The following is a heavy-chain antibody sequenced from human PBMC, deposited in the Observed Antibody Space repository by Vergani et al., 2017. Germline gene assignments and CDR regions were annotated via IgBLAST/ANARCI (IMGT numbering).Heavy chain of an antibody. Sequence: EVQLVQSGAEVKKPGATVKISCKVSGYTFTDYYMHWVQQAPGKGLEWMGLVDTEDGETIYAEKFKGRVTITADESTSTAYMELSSRRSEDTAVYYCASGGNGLNPSNGMDVWGQGTTVTVSS. CDR2: VDTEDGET. J-gene: IGHJ6*02. V-gene: IGHV1-69-2*01. D-gene: IGHD3-16*01. CDR1: GYTFTDYY. CDR3: ASGGNGLNPSNGMDV.